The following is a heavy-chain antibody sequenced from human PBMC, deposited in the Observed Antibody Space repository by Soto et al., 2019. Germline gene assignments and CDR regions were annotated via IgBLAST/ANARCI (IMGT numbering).Heavy chain of an antibody. CDR2: IYYSGST. D-gene: IGHD6-13*01. Sequence: SETLAFTSTFSDGSISIGGYYWSWIRQHPGKGLEWIGYIYYSGSTYYNPSIKSRVTISVDTSKNQFSLKLSSVTAADTALYSCARAIAAAGLDYWGQGTMVTVSS. CDR1: DGSISIGGYY. CDR3: ARAIAAAGLDY. J-gene: IGHJ4*02. V-gene: IGHV4-31*03.